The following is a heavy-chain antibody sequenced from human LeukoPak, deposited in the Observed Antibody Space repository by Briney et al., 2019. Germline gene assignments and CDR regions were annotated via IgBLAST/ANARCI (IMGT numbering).Heavy chain of an antibody. CDR2: ISSSGGST. Sequence: GGSLRLSCAASGFTFSSYAMSWVRQAPGKGLEWVSAISSSGGSTYYADSVKGRFTISRDNSKNTLYLQMNSLRAEDTAVYYCAKGGYYGSGSFNYWGQGTLVTVSS. CDR1: GFTFSSYA. D-gene: IGHD3-10*01. J-gene: IGHJ4*02. CDR3: AKGGYYGSGSFNY. V-gene: IGHV3-23*01.